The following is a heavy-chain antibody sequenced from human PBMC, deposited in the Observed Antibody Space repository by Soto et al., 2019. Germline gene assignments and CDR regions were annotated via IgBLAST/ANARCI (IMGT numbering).Heavy chain of an antibody. CDR2: ISSYNGNT. J-gene: IGHJ4*02. CDR3: ARFDMVRPNDY. D-gene: IGHD3-10*01. V-gene: IGHV1-18*01. CDR1: GYIFTTYG. Sequence: GASVKVSCKASGYIFTTYGISWVRQAPGQELDWMGWISSYNGNTHYAQKFQGRVTMITDASTNTAYMALSCLRSDDTAVYYCARFDMVRPNDYWGQGTLVTVSS.